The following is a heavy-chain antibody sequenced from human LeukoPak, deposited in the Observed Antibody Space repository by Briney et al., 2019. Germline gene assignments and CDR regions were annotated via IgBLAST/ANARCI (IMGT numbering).Heavy chain of an antibody. CDR1: GFTFSSYA. V-gene: IGHV3-23*01. CDR3: AKDSYGDYGSY. Sequence: GGSLRLSCAASGFTFSSYAKSWVRQAPGKGLEWVSAISGSGGSTYYADSVKGRFTISRDNSKNTLYLQMNSLRAEDTAVYYCAKDSYGDYGSYWGQGTLVTVSS. CDR2: ISGSGGST. D-gene: IGHD4-17*01. J-gene: IGHJ4*02.